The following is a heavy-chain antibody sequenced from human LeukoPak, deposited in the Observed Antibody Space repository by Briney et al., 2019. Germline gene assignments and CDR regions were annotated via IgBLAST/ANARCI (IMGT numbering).Heavy chain of an antibody. CDR1: GYTFTSYD. J-gene: IGHJ5*02. CDR2: MNPNSGNT. D-gene: IGHD3-3*01. V-gene: IGHV1-8*01. CDR3: ARGSDDFWSGKNWFDP. Sequence: AASVKVSCPASGYTFTSYDINWVRQATGQGLEWMGWMNPNSGNTGYAQKFQGRVTMTRNTSISTAYMELSSLRSEDTAVYYCARGSDDFWSGKNWFDPWGQGTLVTVSS.